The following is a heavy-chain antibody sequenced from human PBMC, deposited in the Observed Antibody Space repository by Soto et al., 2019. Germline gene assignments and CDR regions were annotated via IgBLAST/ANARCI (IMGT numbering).Heavy chain of an antibody. CDR1: GFTFSSYA. CDR2: ISGSGGST. J-gene: IGHJ4*02. V-gene: IGHV3-23*01. D-gene: IGHD3-10*01. CDR3: AKGYRGSTYSPFDY. Sequence: ASVKVSCAASGFTFSSYAMSWVRQAPGKGLEWVSAISGSGGSTYYADSVKGRFTISRDNSKNTLYLQMNSLRAEDTAVYYCAKGYRGSTYSPFDYWGQGTLVTVSS.